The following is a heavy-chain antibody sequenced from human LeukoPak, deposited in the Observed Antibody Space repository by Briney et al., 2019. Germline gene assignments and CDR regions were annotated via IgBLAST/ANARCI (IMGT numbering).Heavy chain of an antibody. Sequence: GGSLRLSCAASGFTFSSYSMNWVRQAPGKGLEWVSSISSSSSYIYYADSVKGRFTISRDNAKNSLYLQMNSLRAEDTAVYCCARDKCSSTSCSWFDPWGQGTLVTVSS. V-gene: IGHV3-21*01. CDR2: ISSSSSYI. CDR1: GFTFSSYS. D-gene: IGHD2-2*01. CDR3: ARDKCSSTSCSWFDP. J-gene: IGHJ5*02.